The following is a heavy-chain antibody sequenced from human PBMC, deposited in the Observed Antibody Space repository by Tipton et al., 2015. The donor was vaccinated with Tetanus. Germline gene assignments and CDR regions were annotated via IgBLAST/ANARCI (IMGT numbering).Heavy chain of an antibody. CDR3: ARARSGSYYLDY. J-gene: IGHJ4*02. D-gene: IGHD1-26*01. Sequence: SLRLSCAASGFTVSSNYMSWVRQAPGKGLEWVSVIYSGGSTYYADSVKGRFTISRGNSKNTLYLQMNSLRAEDTAVYYCARARSGSYYLDYWGQGTLVTVSS. CDR2: IYSGGST. V-gene: IGHV3-53*01. CDR1: GFTVSSNY.